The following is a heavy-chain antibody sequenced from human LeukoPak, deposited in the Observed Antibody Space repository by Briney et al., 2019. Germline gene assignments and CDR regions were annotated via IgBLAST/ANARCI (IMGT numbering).Heavy chain of an antibody. CDR3: AKCGNSGCHLIDY. CDR1: GFTFSTNA. J-gene: IGHJ4*02. Sequence: GGSLRLSYAASGFTFSTNAMSWVRQAPGKGLEWVSAISGRTGSTYYSDSVKGRFTISRDNSKSTLYLQMDSLRAEDTAVYYCAKCGNSGCHLIDYWGQGTLVTVSS. V-gene: IGHV3-23*01. CDR2: ISGRTGST. D-gene: IGHD5-12*01.